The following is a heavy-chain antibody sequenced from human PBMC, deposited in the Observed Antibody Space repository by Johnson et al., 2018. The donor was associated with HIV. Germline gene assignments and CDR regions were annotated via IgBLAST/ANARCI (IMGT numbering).Heavy chain of an antibody. CDR3: ATSQLALPPGVFDI. CDR2: IYSGGST. V-gene: IGHV3-66*01. D-gene: IGHD6-6*01. Sequence: VQLVESGGGLVQPGGSLRLSCAASGFTVSSNYMSWVRQAPGKGLEWVSVIYSGGSTYYADSVKGRFTIYRDNSKNTLYLQMNGLRAEDTAVYYCATSQLALPPGVFDIWGQGTMVTVSS. CDR1: GFTVSSNY. J-gene: IGHJ3*02.